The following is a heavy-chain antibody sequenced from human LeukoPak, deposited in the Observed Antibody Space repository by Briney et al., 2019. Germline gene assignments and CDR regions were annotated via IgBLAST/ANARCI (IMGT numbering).Heavy chain of an antibody. J-gene: IGHJ4*02. Sequence: PGRSLRLSCAASGFTFSSYEMNWVRQAPGKGLEWISYISSTGSTMYYADSVKGRFTISRDNAKNSLSLQMNSLRAEDTAVYYCAREPFDYWGQGNLVTVSS. V-gene: IGHV3-48*03. CDR2: ISSTGSTM. CDR1: GFTFSSYE. CDR3: AREPFDY.